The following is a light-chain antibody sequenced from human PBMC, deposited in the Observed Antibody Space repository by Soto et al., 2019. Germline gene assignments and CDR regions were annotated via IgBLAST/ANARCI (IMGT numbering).Light chain of an antibody. CDR2: KAS. J-gene: IGKJ4*01. CDR1: QSIGNW. Sequence: DIQMTQSPSSLSASVGDRVTFTCRASQSIGNWLAWYQQKPGKAPKLLIYKASTLESGVPSRFSGSGSGTEFTLTISSLQADDFAIYYCQQYNGYRLAFGGGTRWIS. CDR3: QQYNGYRLA. V-gene: IGKV1-5*03.